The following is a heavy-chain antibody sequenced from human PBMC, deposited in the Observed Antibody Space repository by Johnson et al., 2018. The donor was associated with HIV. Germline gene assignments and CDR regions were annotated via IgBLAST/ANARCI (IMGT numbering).Heavy chain of an antibody. CDR3: TRDRRQVLEWLSDGFDI. Sequence: QVQLVESGGGVVQPGKSLRLSCTASGFTFSSYGMHWVRQAPGKGLEWVAVIWYDGSEKYYVDSVKGLFTISRDNAKNSLYLQMSSLRAADTPVYYCTRDRRQVLEWLSDGFDIWGQGTMVTV. CDR1: GFTFSSYG. V-gene: IGHV3-33*01. J-gene: IGHJ3*02. D-gene: IGHD3-3*01. CDR2: IWYDGSEK.